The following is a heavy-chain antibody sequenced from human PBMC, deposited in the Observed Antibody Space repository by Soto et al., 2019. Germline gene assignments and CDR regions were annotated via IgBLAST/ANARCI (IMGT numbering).Heavy chain of an antibody. V-gene: IGHV3-20*04. J-gene: IGHJ4*02. CDR1: GFTFDEHG. CDR2: INWNGGST. D-gene: IGHD6-13*01. Sequence: EVQLVESGGGVVRPGGSLRLSCAASGFTFDEHGMSWVRQTPGKGLEWVSGINWNGGSTGYVDSMKGRFTISRDNAKNSLYLQMNSLRAEDTALYYCARVGFSSSWSFDYWGQGTLVTVSS. CDR3: ARVGFSSSWSFDY.